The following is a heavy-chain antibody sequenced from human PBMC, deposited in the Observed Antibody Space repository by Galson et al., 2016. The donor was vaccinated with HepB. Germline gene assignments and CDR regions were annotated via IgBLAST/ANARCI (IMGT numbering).Heavy chain of an antibody. CDR1: GLTFSRCD. J-gene: IGHJ6*04. CDR2: IGTAGDT. D-gene: IGHD2-15*01. Sequence: SLRLSCAASGLTFSRCDMQWVRQATGKGLEWVSAIGTAGDTYYPGSVRGRFTISRENAKNSLYLQMNRLTAGDTAVYYCARGKFDCSGGTCHYYGLDVWGKGITVTVSS. V-gene: IGHV3-13*01. CDR3: ARGKFDCSGGTCHYYGLDV.